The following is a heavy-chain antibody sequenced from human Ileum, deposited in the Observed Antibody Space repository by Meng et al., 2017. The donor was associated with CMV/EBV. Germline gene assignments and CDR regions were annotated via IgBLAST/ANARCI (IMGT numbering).Heavy chain of an antibody. CDR3: AADRGSGWYFDY. V-gene: IGHV3-30*02. J-gene: IGHJ4*02. D-gene: IGHD6-19*01. Sequence: GESLKISCAASGFTFSSYGMHWVRQAPGQGLEWVSFIRYDGSNKYYADSVKGQFTISRDNSKNTLYLQMNSLRAEDTAVYYCAADRGSGWYFDYWGQGTLVTVSS. CDR1: GFTFSSYG. CDR2: IRYDGSNK.